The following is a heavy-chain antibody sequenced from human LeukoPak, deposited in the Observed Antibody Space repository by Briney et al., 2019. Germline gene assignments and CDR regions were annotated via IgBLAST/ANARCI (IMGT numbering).Heavy chain of an antibody. CDR1: GFTFSKYW. CDR2: INTDGTVT. Sequence: GGSLLLSCAASGFTFSKYWMLWVRQAPGKELESVSRINTDGTVTTYADSVKGRFTVSRDNADNTMFLQMNSVRDEDTAVYYCATKQWLAPPPDSWGQGTPVTVSS. V-gene: IGHV3-74*01. J-gene: IGHJ4*02. CDR3: ATKQWLAPPPDS. D-gene: IGHD6-19*01.